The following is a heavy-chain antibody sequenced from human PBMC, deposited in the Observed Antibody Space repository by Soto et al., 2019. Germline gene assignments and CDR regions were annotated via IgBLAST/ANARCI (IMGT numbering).Heavy chain of an antibody. CDR1: GGSISSAPHY. CDR2: IYFRGST. V-gene: IGHV4-31*03. CDR3: AREFQSRFDP. Sequence: QVQLQESGPGLVKPSQTLSLTCTVSGGSISSAPHYWSWIRQHPGKGLEWIGYIYFRGSTYYNPSLESRVSISIDTSKNHSSLKLSSVTAADTAVYYCAREFQSRFDPWGQGSLVTVSS. J-gene: IGHJ5*02.